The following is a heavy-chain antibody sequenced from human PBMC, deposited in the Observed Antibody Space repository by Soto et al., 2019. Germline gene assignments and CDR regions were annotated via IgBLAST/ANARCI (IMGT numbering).Heavy chain of an antibody. CDR2: ISGSGGST. V-gene: IGHV3-23*01. J-gene: IGHJ4*02. Sequence: PGGSLRLSCAASGFTFSSYAMSWARQAPGKGLEWVSAISGSGGSTYYADSVKGRFTISRDNSKNTLYLQMNSLRAEDTAVYYCAKDFTVTTSGFDYWGQGTLVTVSS. CDR1: GFTFSSYA. CDR3: AKDFTVTTSGFDY. D-gene: IGHD4-4*01.